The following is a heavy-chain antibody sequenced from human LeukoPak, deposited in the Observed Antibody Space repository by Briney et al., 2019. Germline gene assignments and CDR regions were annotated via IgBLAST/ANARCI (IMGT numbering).Heavy chain of an antibody. V-gene: IGHV4-39*01. J-gene: IGHJ4*02. CDR2: IYYSGNT. CDR1: GVSTSSSNSY. D-gene: IGHD3/OR15-3a*01. Sequence: SETLSLTCAVSGVSTSSSNSYWGWIRQPPGKGLEWIGSIYYSGNTYYNASLKSQVSISIDTSKNQFSLRLTSVTAADTAVYYCARQTGSGLFILPGGQGTLVTVSS. CDR3: ARQTGSGLFILP.